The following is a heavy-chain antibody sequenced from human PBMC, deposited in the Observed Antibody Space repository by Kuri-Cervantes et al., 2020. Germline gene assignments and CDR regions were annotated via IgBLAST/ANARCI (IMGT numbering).Heavy chain of an antibody. D-gene: IGHD3-10*01. CDR2: MNPNSGNT. CDR3: ARDDTMVRGAPVDY. J-gene: IGHJ4*02. CDR1: GYTFTSYD. Sequence: ASVKVSCKASGYTFTSYDINWVRQATGQGPEWMGWMNPNSGNTGYAQKFQGRVTMTRNTSISTAYMELNSRRSEDTAVYCCARDDTMVRGAPVDYWGQGTLVTVSS. V-gene: IGHV1-8*02.